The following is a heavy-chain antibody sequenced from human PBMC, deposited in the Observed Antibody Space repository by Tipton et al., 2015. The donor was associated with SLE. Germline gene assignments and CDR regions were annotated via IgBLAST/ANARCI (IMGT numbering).Heavy chain of an antibody. CDR3: ARGQYYDSSGYNGNAFDI. Sequence: QLVQSGGGLIQPGGSLRLSCAASGFTVSSNYMSWVRQAPGKGLEWVSVIYSGGSTYYADSVKGRFTISRDNSKNTLYLQMNSLRAEDTAVYYCARGQYYDSSGYNGNAFDIWGQGTMVTVSS. J-gene: IGHJ3*02. CDR1: GFTVSSNY. D-gene: IGHD3-22*01. CDR2: IYSGGST. V-gene: IGHV3-53*01.